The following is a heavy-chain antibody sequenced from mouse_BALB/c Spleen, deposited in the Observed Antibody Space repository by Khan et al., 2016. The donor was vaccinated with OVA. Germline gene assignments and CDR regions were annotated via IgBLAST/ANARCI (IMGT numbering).Heavy chain of an antibody. CDR2: IDPGNGGT. Sequence: VQLQQSGPELMKPGASVNISCKASGYSFTSYYIHWVKQSHGKSLEWIGYIDPGNGGTDYNQEFKGKATLTADTSTSTAYMNLSSLTSEDSAVXYCARGACGYWGQGTLVTVSA. CDR3: ARGACGY. CDR1: GYSFTSYY. J-gene: IGHJ3*02. V-gene: IGHV1-31*01.